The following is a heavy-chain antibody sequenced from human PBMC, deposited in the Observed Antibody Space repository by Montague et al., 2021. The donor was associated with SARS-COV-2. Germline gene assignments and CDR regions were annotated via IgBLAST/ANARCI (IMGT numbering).Heavy chain of an antibody. J-gene: IGHJ4*02. CDR2: NHYSGRH. CDR1: GGSINSNSYY. CDR3: VRGGYSDWLLPFES. V-gene: IGHV4-39*02. Sequence: SETLSLTCTVSGGSINSNSYYWGRIRHPPGQRLEWIGSNHYSGRHYYXPPLKSRVTMSADTPKSHFPLNLSSVTAADTAVFYCVRGGYSDWLLPFESWGQGALVTVSS. D-gene: IGHD3-9*01.